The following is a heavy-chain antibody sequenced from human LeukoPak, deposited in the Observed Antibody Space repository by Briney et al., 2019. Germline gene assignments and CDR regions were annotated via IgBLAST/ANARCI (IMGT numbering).Heavy chain of an antibody. J-gene: IGHJ4*02. CDR2: IYFSGST. CDR3: ARGAAPHYSDY. Sequence: LETLSLTCTVSGGSIRSHCWSWVRQPPGKGLEWIGYIYFSGSTNYNPSLKSRVTISMGTSENQFSLKLSSVTAADTAVYYCARGAAPHYSDYWGQGTLVTVSS. CDR1: GGSIRSHC. D-gene: IGHD6-6*01. V-gene: IGHV4-59*11.